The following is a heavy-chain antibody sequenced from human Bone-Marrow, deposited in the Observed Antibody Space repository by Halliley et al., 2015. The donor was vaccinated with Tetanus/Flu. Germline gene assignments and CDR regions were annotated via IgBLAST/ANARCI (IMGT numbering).Heavy chain of an antibody. CDR1: GGSISGDYS. V-gene: IGHV4-30-2*01. CDR3: ARGTLLDAFDV. Sequence: TLSLTCNISGGSISGDYSWSWIRQPPGKGLEWIGYIYHTGNSYYSPSLTSRLTISIDRSKNQISLKLTSVTAADTAVYYCARGTLLDAFDVWGPGTRVTVSS. J-gene: IGHJ3*01. CDR2: IYHTGNS.